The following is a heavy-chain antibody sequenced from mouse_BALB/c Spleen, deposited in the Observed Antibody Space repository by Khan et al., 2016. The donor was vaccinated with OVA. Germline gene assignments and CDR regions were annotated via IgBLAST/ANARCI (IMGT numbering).Heavy chain of an antibody. J-gene: IGHJ3*01. CDR3: GGDAAYYRNDGCFAY. Sequence: QVQLKQSGAELARPGASVKMSCKASGYTFTSYTIHWIKLRPGQGLEWIGYINPSNGYTNYNQKFKDKATLTADKSSTTAYMQLSSLTSDDSAVYNFGGDAAYYRNDGCFAYWGQGTLVTVSA. CDR2: INPSNGYT. V-gene: IGHV1-4*01. CDR1: GYTFTSYT. D-gene: IGHD2-14*01.